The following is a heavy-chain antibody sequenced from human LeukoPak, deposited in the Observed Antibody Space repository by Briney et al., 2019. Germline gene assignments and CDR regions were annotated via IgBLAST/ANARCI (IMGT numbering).Heavy chain of an antibody. D-gene: IGHD6-13*01. CDR1: GASISSYY. CDR2: IFYSVST. Sequence: SETLSLTCTVSGASISSYYWSWIRQPPGKGLEWIGYIFYSVSTLYNPTLQSRVTISVDTSKNQFSLKLTSVTAADTAVYYCASGPYPAAGTDHQFDYWGQGTLVTVSS. J-gene: IGHJ4*02. V-gene: IGHV4-59*01. CDR3: ASGPYPAAGTDHQFDY.